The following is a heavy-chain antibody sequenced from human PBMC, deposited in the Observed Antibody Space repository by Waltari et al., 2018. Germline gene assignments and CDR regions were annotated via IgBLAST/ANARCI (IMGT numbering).Heavy chain of an antibody. V-gene: IGHV3-23*01. CDR1: GFIFTPYA. CDR2: IKHSGTCT. D-gene: IGHD3-10*02. Sequence: EVQLLESGGGLVQPGGSLRLSCGASGFIFTPYARNGVRQAPGGEMEWVSSIKHSGTCTYDADSVKGRFTISRDKSKNMVYLQMNNLRVEDTALYYCAKDLGMELYGEFSSWGQGTLVTVSS. CDR3: AKDLGMELYGEFSS. J-gene: IGHJ5*02.